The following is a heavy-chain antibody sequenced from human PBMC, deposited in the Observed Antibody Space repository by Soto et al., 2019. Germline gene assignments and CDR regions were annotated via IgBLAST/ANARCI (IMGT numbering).Heavy chain of an antibody. J-gene: IGHJ5*01. CDR2: IYPDDSDT. V-gene: IGHV5-51*03. D-gene: IGHD2-15*01. Sequence: AGKSLKISCKGSGYSFTNYWIGWVRQMPGKGLEWMGIIYPDDSDTRYSPSFQGQVTISADKSISTAYLQWSSLKASDTAMYYCASTGFSGGGHNSLDFWGQGTLVTVSS. CDR1: GYSFTNYW. CDR3: ASTGFSGGGHNSLDF.